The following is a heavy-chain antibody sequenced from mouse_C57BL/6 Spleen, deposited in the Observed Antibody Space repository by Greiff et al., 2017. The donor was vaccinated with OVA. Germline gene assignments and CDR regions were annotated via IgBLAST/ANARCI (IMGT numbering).Heavy chain of an antibody. CDR3: ARSGDSSGYGAY. CDR2: IDPSDSET. V-gene: IGHV1-52*01. J-gene: IGHJ3*01. Sequence: VQLQQPGAELVRPGSSVKLSCKASGYTFTSYWMHWVKQRPIQGLEWIGKIDPSDSETHYNQKFKDKATLTVDKSSSTAYMQLSSLTSEDSAVYYCARSGDSSGYGAYWGQGTLVTVSA. CDR1: GYTFTSYW. D-gene: IGHD3-2*02.